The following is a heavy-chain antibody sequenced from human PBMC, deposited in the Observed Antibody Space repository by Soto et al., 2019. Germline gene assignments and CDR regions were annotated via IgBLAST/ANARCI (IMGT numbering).Heavy chain of an antibody. CDR1: GFTLSNYW. V-gene: IGHV3-7*01. J-gene: IGHJ4*02. CDR3: ARVTTGGGY. CDR2: IKQDGSEK. D-gene: IGHD4-17*01. Sequence: EVLLVESGGGLVQPGGSLRLSCAASGFTLSNYWMSWVRQAPGKGLEWVANIKQDGSEKNYVDSVKGRFTISRDNAKSSLYLQMNSLRAEDTAVYYCARVTTGGGYWGQGTLVTVSS.